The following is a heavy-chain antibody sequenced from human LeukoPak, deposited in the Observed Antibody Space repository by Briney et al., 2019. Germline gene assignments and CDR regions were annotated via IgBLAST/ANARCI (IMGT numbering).Heavy chain of an antibody. D-gene: IGHD6-13*01. J-gene: IGHJ5*02. V-gene: IGHV5-51*01. CDR1: GYSFTSYW. Sequence: GESLKISCKGSGYSFTSYWIGWVRQMPGKGLEWMGIIYPGDSDTRYSPSFEGQVTISADKSISTAYLQWSSLKASDTAMYYCARSYSSSWAGFDPWGQGTLVTVSS. CDR2: IYPGDSDT. CDR3: ARSYSSSWAGFDP.